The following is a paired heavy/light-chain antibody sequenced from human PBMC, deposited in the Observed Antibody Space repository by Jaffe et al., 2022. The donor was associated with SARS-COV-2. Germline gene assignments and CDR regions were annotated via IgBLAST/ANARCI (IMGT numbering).Heavy chain of an antibody. Sequence: QVQLVQSGAEVKKPGASVKVSCKASGYTFTNYYMHWVRQAPGQGLEWMGIINPSGGSTTYAQKFQGRVTMTRDTSTRTVYMELSSLRSEDTAVYYCARDSTSGATPNFDYWGQGTLVTVSS. J-gene: IGHJ4*02. V-gene: IGHV1-46*01. CDR3: ARDSTSGATPNFDY. CDR1: GYTFTNYY. D-gene: IGHD1-26*01. CDR2: INPSGGST.
Light chain of an antibody. V-gene: IGKV1-39*01. CDR1: QNISSY. Sequence: DIQMTQSPSSLSASVGDRVTITCRASQNISSYLNWFQQKPGKAPKLLIYAASSLQSGVPSRFSGSGSGTDFTLTISSLQPEDFATYYCQQSYNTPRITFGPGTKVDIK. CDR3: QQSYNTPRIT. J-gene: IGKJ3*01. CDR2: AAS.